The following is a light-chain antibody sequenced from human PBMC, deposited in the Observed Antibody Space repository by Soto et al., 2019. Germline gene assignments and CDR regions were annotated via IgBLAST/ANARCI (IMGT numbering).Light chain of an antibody. CDR3: SSYTSSTTLV. CDR2: EVS. J-gene: IGLJ2*01. CDR1: SSDVGGYNF. Sequence: QSALTQPASVSGSPGQSITISCTGTSSDVGGYNFVSWYQHNPGKAPKLMIYEVSNRPSGLSNRFSGSKSGNTASLTISGLQAEDEADYYCSSYTSSTTLVFGGGTKLTVL. V-gene: IGLV2-14*01.